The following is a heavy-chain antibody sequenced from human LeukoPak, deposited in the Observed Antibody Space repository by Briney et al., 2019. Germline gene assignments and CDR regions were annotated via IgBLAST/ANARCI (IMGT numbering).Heavy chain of an antibody. CDR2: IKSNADGGTT. CDR3: TSASGSYFDY. CDR1: GFTFTNAW. Sequence: GGSLRLSCAASGFTFTNAWMTWVPHAPGRGREWVGRIKSNADGGTTDYTAPVKGRLTIPRDDSTNALYLQMNSLITEDTAVYYCTSASGSYFDYWGQGTLVTVSS. D-gene: IGHD1-26*01. V-gene: IGHV3-15*01. J-gene: IGHJ4*02.